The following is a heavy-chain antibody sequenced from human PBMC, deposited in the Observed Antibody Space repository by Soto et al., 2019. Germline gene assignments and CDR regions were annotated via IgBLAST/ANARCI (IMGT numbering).Heavy chain of an antibody. CDR1: GFTFTSSA. CDR3: AADRGIAVAGTRVGATTPNWFDP. CDR2: IVVGSGKT. J-gene: IGHJ5*02. V-gene: IGHV1-58*01. Sequence: QMQLVQSGPEVKKPGTSVKVSCKASGFTFTSSAVQWVRQARGQRLEWIGWIVVGSGKTNYAQKFQERVTITRDMSTSTAYMELSSLRSEDTTVYYCAADRGIAVAGTRVGATTPNWFDPWGQGTLVTGSS. D-gene: IGHD6-19*01.